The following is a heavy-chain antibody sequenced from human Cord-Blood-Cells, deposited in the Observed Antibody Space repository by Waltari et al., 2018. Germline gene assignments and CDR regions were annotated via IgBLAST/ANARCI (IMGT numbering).Heavy chain of an antibody. V-gene: IGHV4-39*01. CDR2: IYYSGST. D-gene: IGHD6-19*01. CDR3: ARHPLAGDFDY. J-gene: IGHJ4*02. Sequence: QLQLQESGPGLVKPSETLSLTCTVSCGSISSSSYYWGWIRQPPGKGLEWIGSIYYSGSTYYNPSLKSRVTISVDTSKNQFSLKLSSVTAADTAVYDCARHPLAGDFDYWGQGTLVTVSS. CDR1: CGSISSSSYY.